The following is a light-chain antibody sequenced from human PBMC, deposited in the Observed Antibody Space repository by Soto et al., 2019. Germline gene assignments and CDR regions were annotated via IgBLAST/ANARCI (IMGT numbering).Light chain of an antibody. J-gene: IGLJ2*01. V-gene: IGLV3-21*02. CDR3: QQRSNWLT. CDR2: DDS. CDR1: SIGSKS. Sequence: SYELTQPPSVSVAPGQTARITCEENSIGSKSVHWYQQKPGQAPVLIAYDDSDRPSGIPERFSGSNSGDTATLTISSVEAGDEADYYCQQRSNWLTFGGGTK.